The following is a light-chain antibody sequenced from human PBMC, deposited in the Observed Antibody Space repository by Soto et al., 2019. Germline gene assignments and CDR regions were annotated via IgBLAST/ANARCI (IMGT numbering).Light chain of an antibody. V-gene: IGKV3-20*01. CDR2: GPS. J-gene: IGKJ1*01. CDR1: QTVDSGY. Sequence: EIVLTQSPGTLSLSPGERATLSFRASQTVDSGYLAWYQQKPGQTPRRLIFGPSSRATGIPDRFSSSGSGTDFTLTISRLEPDDFAVYYCQHYTSAPWAFGQGTTVEI. CDR3: QHYTSAPWA.